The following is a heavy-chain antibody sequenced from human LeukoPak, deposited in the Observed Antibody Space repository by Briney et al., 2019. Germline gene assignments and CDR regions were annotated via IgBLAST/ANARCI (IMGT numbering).Heavy chain of an antibody. CDR2: ISSSSSYI. V-gene: IGHV3-21*01. J-gene: IGHJ5*02. CDR1: GFTFSSYS. D-gene: IGHD6-13*01. CDR3: ARLQRYSSSWYP. Sequence: PGGSLRLSCAASGFTFSSYSMNWVRQAPGKGLESVSSISSSSSYIYYADSVKGRFTISRDNAKHSLYLQMNSLRAEDTAVYYCARLQRYSSSWYPWGQGTLVTVSS.